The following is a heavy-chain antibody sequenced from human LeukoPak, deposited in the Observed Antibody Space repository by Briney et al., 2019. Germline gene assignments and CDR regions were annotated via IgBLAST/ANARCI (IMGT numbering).Heavy chain of an antibody. CDR1: GYSISSGYY. J-gene: IGHJ5*02. D-gene: IGHD6-13*01. V-gene: IGHV4-28*06. Sequence: SETLSLTCTVSGYSISSGYYWGWIRQPPGKGLEWIGYIYYSGSTNYNPSLKSRVTMSVDTSKNQFSLKLSSVTALDTAVYYCVRSSEQQLETWGQGTLVTVSS. CDR2: IYYSGST. CDR3: VRSSEQQLET.